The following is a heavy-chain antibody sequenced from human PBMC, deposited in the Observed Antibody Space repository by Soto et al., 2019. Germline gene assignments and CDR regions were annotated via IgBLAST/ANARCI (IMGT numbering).Heavy chain of an antibody. CDR1: GGSISSSNTYY. V-gene: IGHV4-39*01. CDR2: LYHSEST. D-gene: IGHD1-26*01. Sequence: SETLSLTCTVSGGSISSSNTYYWAWIRQPPGKGLEWIGSLYHSESTYYNPSLKSRVTISVDTSKNQFSLKLSSVTAADTAVYYCASNLRGGSPFDHWGQGTLVTVSS. J-gene: IGHJ4*02. CDR3: ASNLRGGSPFDH.